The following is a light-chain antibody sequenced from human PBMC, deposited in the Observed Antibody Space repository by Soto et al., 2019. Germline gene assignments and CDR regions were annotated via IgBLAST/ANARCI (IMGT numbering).Light chain of an antibody. V-gene: IGLV2-8*01. CDR2: EVS. Sequence: QAVLTQPPSASGSPGQSVTISCTGTSSDVGGYNYVSWYQQHPGKAPKLMIYEVSKRPSGVPYRFSGSKSGNTASLTVSGLQAEDEADYYCSSYGGSNNFVFGGGTKLTVL. CDR3: SSYGGSNNFV. CDR1: SSDVGGYNY. J-gene: IGLJ3*02.